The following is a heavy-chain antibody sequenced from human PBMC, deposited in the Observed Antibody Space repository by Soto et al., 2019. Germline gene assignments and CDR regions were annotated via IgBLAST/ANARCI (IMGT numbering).Heavy chain of an antibody. J-gene: IGHJ4*02. D-gene: IGHD6-19*01. Sequence: VQLVESGGGVVQPGRSLRLSCAASGFTFSDYAMHWVRQAPGKGLEWVAVVSHDGRNTHYADSVKGRFTISRDSSKNTVPLEMTSLRAEDTAVYYCATGGRQWLVTSAFNYWGQGALVTVSS. CDR2: VSHDGRNT. V-gene: IGHV3-30*03. CDR3: ATGGRQWLVTSAFNY. CDR1: GFTFSDYA.